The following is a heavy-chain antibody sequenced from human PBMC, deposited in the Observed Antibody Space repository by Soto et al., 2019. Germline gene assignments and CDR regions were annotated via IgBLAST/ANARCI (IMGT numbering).Heavy chain of an antibody. J-gene: IGHJ6*02. CDR2: MNPNSGNT. V-gene: IGHV1-8*01. CDR1: GYTFTSYD. D-gene: IGHD6-19*01. CDR3: ARSPQGAVAGYYGMDV. Sequence: QVQLVQSGAEVKKPGASVKVSCKASGYTFTSYDINWVRQATGQGLEWMGWMNPNSGNTGYAQKFQGRVTMTRNTSISTAYMELSRLRSEDTAVYYCARSPQGAVAGYYGMDVWGQGTTVTVSS.